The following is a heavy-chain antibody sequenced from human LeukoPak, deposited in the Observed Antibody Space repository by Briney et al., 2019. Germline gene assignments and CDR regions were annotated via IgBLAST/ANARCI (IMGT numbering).Heavy chain of an antibody. CDR2: ISSSSSYI. D-gene: IGHD3-22*01. CDR3: ARHYYDSSGYYFDY. Sequence: KTGGSLRLSCAAAGFTFSSYSMNWVRQAPGKGLEWVSSISSSSSYIYYADSVKGRFTISRDNAKNSLYLQMNSLRAEDTAVYYCARHYYDSSGYYFDYWGQGTLVTVSS. V-gene: IGHV3-21*01. CDR1: GFTFSSYS. J-gene: IGHJ4*02.